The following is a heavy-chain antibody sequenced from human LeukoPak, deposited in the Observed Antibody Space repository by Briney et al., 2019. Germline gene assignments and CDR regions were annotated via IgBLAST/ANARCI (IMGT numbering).Heavy chain of an antibody. CDR2: INPNSGGT. CDR3: ARAWGTYYYDY. Sequence: ASVKVSCKASGYTFTSYGISWVRQAPGQGLEWMGRINPNSGGTNFAQKFQGRVTMTRDTSINTAYMELSRLRSDDTAVYYCARAWGTYYYDYWGQGTLVTVSS. V-gene: IGHV1-2*06. J-gene: IGHJ4*02. CDR1: GYTFTSYG. D-gene: IGHD3-16*01.